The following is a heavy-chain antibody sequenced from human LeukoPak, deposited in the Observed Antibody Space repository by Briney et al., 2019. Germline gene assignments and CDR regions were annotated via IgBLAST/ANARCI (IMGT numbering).Heavy chain of an antibody. CDR1: GGSFSGYY. V-gene: IGHV4-34*01. D-gene: IGHD3-22*01. Sequence: SETLSLTCAVYGGSFSGYYWSWIRQPPGKGLEWIGEINHSGSTNYNPSLKSRVTISVDTSKNQFSLKLGSVTAADTAVYYCASTGARYYYDSSGPRPLGYWGQGTLVTVSS. CDR3: ASTGARYYYDSSGPRPLGY. CDR2: INHSGST. J-gene: IGHJ4*02.